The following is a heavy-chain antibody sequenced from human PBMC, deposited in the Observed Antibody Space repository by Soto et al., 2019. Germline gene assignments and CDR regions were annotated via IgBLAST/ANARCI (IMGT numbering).Heavy chain of an antibody. J-gene: IGHJ5*02. V-gene: IGHV1-18*01. Sequence: ASVKVSCKASGYTFTSYVISWVRQAPGQGLEWMGWISAYNGNTNYAQKLQGRVTMTTDTSTSTAYMELRSLRSDDTAVYYCARVLDQRLVEGLSCFDPWGQGTLVTVSS. D-gene: IGHD6-19*01. CDR1: GYTFTSYV. CDR2: ISAYNGNT. CDR3: ARVLDQRLVEGLSCFDP.